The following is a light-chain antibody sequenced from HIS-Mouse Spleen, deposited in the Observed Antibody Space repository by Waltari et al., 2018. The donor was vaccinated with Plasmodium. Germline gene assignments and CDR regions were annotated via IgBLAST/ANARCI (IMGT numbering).Light chain of an antibody. J-gene: IGLJ3*02. Sequence: SYELTQPPSVSVSPGQTARITCSGDALPKKYAYWYQQKSGQAPVLVIYEDSKRPSGIPESFSGSSSGTMATLTISGTQAMDEADYYCQSADSSGTPNWVFGGGTKLTVL. CDR3: QSADSSGTPNWV. CDR1: ALPKKY. V-gene: IGLV3-10*01. CDR2: EDS.